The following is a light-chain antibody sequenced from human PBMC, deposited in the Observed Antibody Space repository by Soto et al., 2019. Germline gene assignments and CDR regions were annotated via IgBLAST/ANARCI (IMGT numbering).Light chain of an antibody. J-gene: IGKJ1*01. Sequence: DIQLTQSPSTLSASAGDRVTITCRASQGISSRLAWYQQKPGRAPKLLIYKASNLESGVPSRFSGSGSGTEFTLTISSLQPDDFATYFCQQYSAYRTFGQGTKVDIK. CDR1: QGISSR. CDR2: KAS. CDR3: QQYSAYRT. V-gene: IGKV1-5*03.